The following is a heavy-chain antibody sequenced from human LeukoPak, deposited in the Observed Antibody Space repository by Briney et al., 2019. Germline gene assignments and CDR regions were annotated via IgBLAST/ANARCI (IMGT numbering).Heavy chain of an antibody. CDR2: IKQDGSEK. V-gene: IGHV3-7*01. J-gene: IGHJ4*02. CDR3: ARERFFGVVTPNDY. CDR1: GFSFSSYW. D-gene: IGHD3-3*01. Sequence: GGSLRLSCAASGFSFSSYWMSWVRQAPGKGLEWVANIKQDGSEKYYVDSVKGRFTISRDNAKNSLYLQMNSLRAEDTAVYYCARERFFGVVTPNDYWGQGTLVTVSS.